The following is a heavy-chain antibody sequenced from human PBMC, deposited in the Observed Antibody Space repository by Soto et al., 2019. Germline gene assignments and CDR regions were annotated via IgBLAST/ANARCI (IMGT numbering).Heavy chain of an antibody. CDR1: GGTLNNYA. CDR3: ARELTVASYSFDF. Sequence: QVQLVQSGAEVKRPGSSVKVSCKASGGTLNNYALSWVRQAPGQGLEWMGGIIPIFNSAHYAQKFQGRVTLTPDHSTSTAYMELLSLRPDDTAVYYFARELTVASYSFDFWGQGPLVTVSS. D-gene: IGHD5-12*01. J-gene: IGHJ4*02. V-gene: IGHV1-69*01. CDR2: IIPIFNSA.